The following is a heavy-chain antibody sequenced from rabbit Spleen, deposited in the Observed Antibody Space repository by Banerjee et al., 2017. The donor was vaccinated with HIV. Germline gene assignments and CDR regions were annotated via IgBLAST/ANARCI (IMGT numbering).Heavy chain of an antibody. D-gene: IGHD1-1*01. CDR2: IDTGSSGFT. V-gene: IGHV1S40*01. CDR3: ARDTSSSFSSYGMDL. Sequence: QSLEESGGDLVKPGASLTLTCMASGVSFSDNSYMCWVRQAPGKGLEWIACIDTGSSGFTYFASWAKGRFTISKPSSTTVTLQMTSLTAADTATYFCARDTSSSFSSYGMDLWGQGTLVTVS. CDR1: GVSFSDNSY. J-gene: IGHJ3*01.